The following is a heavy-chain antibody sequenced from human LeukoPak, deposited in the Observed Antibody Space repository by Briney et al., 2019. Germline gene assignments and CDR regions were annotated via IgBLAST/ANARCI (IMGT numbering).Heavy chain of an antibody. V-gene: IGHV4-39*07. D-gene: IGHD7-27*01. Sequence: PSETQSLTCTVSGGSISSSSYYWGWIRQPPGKGLEWIGSIYYSGSTYYNPSLKSRVTISVDTSKNQFSLKLSSVTAADTAVYYCARGESGEFNTRLFDPWGRGTLVTVSS. J-gene: IGHJ2*01. CDR3: ARGESGEFNTRLFDP. CDR1: GGSISSSSYY. CDR2: IYYSGST.